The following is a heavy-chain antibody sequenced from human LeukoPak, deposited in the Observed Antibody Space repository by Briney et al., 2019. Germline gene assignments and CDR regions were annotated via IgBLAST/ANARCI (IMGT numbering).Heavy chain of an antibody. CDR2: ISAAGGTI. V-gene: IGHV3-48*04. Sequence: GGSLRLSCAASGFTFSSNGMNWVRQAPGKGLEWVSYISAAGGTIYYAGSVKGRFTISRDNAKNSLYLQMNSLRAEDTAVYYCARDQQALTRYYYYYYYMDVWGKGTTITVSS. CDR3: ARDQQALTRYYYYYYYMDV. J-gene: IGHJ6*03. CDR1: GFTFSSNG. D-gene: IGHD6-13*01.